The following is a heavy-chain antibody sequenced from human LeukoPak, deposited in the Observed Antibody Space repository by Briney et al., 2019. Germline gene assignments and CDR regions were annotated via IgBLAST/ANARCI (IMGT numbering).Heavy chain of an antibody. V-gene: IGHV3-30-3*01. J-gene: IGHJ4*02. CDR2: ISYDGTNT. Sequence: PGGSLRLSCAASGFIFSSYAMHWVRQAPGKGLEWVAVISYDGTNTDYADSVKGRFTISRDNSKNALYLQMNSLRAEGTAVYYCARCRDYDFWSGSAVDYWGQGTLVTVSS. CDR3: ARCRDYDFWSGSAVDY. CDR1: GFIFSSYA. D-gene: IGHD3-3*01.